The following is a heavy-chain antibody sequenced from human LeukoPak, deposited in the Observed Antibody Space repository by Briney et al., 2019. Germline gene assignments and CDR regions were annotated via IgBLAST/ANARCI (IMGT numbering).Heavy chain of an antibody. V-gene: IGHV3-23*01. J-gene: IGHJ4*02. CDR2: ISSSGSGGNT. CDR1: GVTLSNYA. D-gene: IGHD5-12*01. CDR3: AKRAYNGYDNFDY. Sequence: GGSLRLSCVASGVTLSNYAMSWARQAPGKGLEWVSGISSSGSGGNTYYADSVKGRFTISRDSSKNTLYLQMNSLRAEDTAIYYCAKRAYNGYDNFDYWGQGTLVTVSS.